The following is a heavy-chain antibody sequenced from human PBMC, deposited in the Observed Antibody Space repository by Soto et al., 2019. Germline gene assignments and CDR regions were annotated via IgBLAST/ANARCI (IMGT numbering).Heavy chain of an antibody. Sequence: EVQLVESGGGLVKPGGSLRLSCAASGFTFSSYSMNWVRQAPGKGLEWVSSISSSSYIYYADSVKGRFTISRDNAKNSLYLQMNSLRAEDTAVYYCAREVTTVVHNWFDPWGQGTLVTVSS. V-gene: IGHV3-21*01. CDR2: ISSSSYI. J-gene: IGHJ5*02. CDR1: GFTFSSYS. D-gene: IGHD4-17*01. CDR3: AREVTTVVHNWFDP.